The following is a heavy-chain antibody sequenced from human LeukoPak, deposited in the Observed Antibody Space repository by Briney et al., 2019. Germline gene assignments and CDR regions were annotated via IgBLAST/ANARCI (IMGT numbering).Heavy chain of an antibody. D-gene: IGHD1-14*01. CDR1: GFSLNTRQMC. CDR3: ARMTPDSPSFDF. Sequence: ESGPALVKPTQTLTLTCTFSGFSLNTRQMCVVWIRQSPGKALEWLARIDWDDEMFYSKSLRTRLSISKDTSKNQVVLTVNNMHPVDTGIHFCARMTPDSPSFDFWGQGILVTVSS. V-gene: IGHV2-70*17. J-gene: IGHJ4*02. CDR2: IDWDDEM.